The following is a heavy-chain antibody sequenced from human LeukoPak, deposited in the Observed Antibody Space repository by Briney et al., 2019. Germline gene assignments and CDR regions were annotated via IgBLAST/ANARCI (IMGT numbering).Heavy chain of an antibody. J-gene: IGHJ5*02. V-gene: IGHV4-39*01. CDR2: IYYSGRT. CDR1: GYSISTTSHY. Sequence: SETLSLTCGVSGYSISTTSHYWGWIRQPPGGGLEWIGSIYYSGRTYYNPSLKSRVTISVDTSKNQFSLTLSSVTAADTAVYYCARHDGTVTLNWFDPWGRGTLVTVSS. D-gene: IGHD1-1*01. CDR3: ARHDGTVTLNWFDP.